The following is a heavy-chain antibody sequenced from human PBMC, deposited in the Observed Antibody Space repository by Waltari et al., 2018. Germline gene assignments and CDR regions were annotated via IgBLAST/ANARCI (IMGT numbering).Heavy chain of an antibody. CDR2: VSGDGRNK. CDR3: APRYISSWSLDY. D-gene: IGHD6-13*01. J-gene: IGHJ4*02. CDR1: GFMFSSYA. Sequence: QVQLVESGGGVVQPGRSLRLSCAASGFMFSSYAIHWVRQAPGKGLEWVAGVSGDGRNKYYADSVKGRFTIARDNSRSTLCLQMNSLRAEDTAVYDCAPRYISSWSLDYWGQGTRVTVSS. V-gene: IGHV3-30-3*01.